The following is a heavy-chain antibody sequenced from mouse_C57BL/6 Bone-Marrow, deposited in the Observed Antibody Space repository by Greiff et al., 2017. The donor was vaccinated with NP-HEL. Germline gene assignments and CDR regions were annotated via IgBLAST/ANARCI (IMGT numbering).Heavy chain of an antibody. V-gene: IGHV5-4*01. CDR3: ARDDTLFDY. CDR2: ISDGGSYT. CDR1: GFTFSSYA. J-gene: IGHJ2*01. Sequence: EVKLVESGGGLVKPGGSLKLSCAASGFTFSSYAMSWVRQTPEKRLEWVATISDGGSYTYYPDNVKGRFTISRDNAKNNLYLQMSHLKSEDTAMYYCARDDTLFDYWGQGTTLTVSS.